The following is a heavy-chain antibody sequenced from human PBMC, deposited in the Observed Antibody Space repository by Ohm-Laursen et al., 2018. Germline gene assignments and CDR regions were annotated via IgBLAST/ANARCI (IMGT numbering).Heavy chain of an antibody. D-gene: IGHD6-19*01. CDR2: ISASSTYL. V-gene: IGHV3-21*04. Sequence: GSLRLSCAASGFPFSGYTMSWVRQAPGKGLEWVSSISASSTYLYYADSVKGRFTISRDNAKNSLDLQLNSLRAEDTALYYCAKGHSIGWADDYWGQGTLVIVSS. J-gene: IGHJ4*02. CDR3: AKGHSIGWADDY. CDR1: GFPFSGYT.